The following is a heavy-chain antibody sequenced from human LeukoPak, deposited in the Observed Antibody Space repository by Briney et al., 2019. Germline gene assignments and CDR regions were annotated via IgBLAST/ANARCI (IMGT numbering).Heavy chain of an antibody. V-gene: IGHV3-9*01. J-gene: IGHJ6*03. Sequence: PGGSLRLSCAASGFTFADYAMHWVRQAPGKGQEWVSGISWNSGSIGYADSVKGRFTISRDNAKNSLYLQMNSLRAEDTALYYCAKAAALHYYYYMDVWGKGTTVAVSS. CDR3: AKAAALHYYYYMDV. CDR1: GFTFADYA. D-gene: IGHD2-2*02. CDR2: ISWNSGSI.